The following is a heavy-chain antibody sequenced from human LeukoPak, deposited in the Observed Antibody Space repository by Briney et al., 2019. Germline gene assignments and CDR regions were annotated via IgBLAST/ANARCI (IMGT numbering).Heavy chain of an antibody. Sequence: GASVKVSCTASGYTFTSYGISWVRQAPGQGLEWMGWISAYNGNTNYAQKLQGRVTMTTDTSTSTAYMELRSLRSDDTAVYYCARLGHYCSSTSCFLYYFDYWGQGTLVTVSS. J-gene: IGHJ4*02. D-gene: IGHD2-2*01. V-gene: IGHV1-18*01. CDR1: GYTFTSYG. CDR2: ISAYNGNT. CDR3: ARLGHYCSSTSCFLYYFDY.